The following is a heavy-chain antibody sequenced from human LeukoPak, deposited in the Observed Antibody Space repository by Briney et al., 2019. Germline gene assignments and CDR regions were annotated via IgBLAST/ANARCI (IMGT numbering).Heavy chain of an antibody. CDR1: GFTFSSYS. Sequence: GGSLRLSCAASGFTFSSYSMNWVRQAPGKGLEWVSSIGSSSSCIYYADSVKGRFTISRDNAKNSLYLQMNSLRAEDTAVYYCARLELYCSGGSCYPHFDYWGQGTLVTVSS. CDR2: IGSSSSCI. CDR3: ARLELYCSGGSCYPHFDY. V-gene: IGHV3-21*01. D-gene: IGHD2-15*01. J-gene: IGHJ4*02.